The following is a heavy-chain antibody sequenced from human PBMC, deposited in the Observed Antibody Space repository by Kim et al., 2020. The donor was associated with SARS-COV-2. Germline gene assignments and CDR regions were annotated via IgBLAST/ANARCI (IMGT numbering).Heavy chain of an antibody. CDR3: VRGGYGSGGSCYSPNWFGP. J-gene: IGHJ5*02. CDR2: ISSDGSNK. V-gene: IGHV3-30*03. D-gene: IGHD2-15*01. CDR1: GFAFRNYA. Sequence: GGSLRLSCAASGFAFRNYAMHWVRQAPGKALEWVAVISSDGSNKDYRDSVKGRFTISRDNSKNTLYLQVNSLRPEDTAVYYCVRGGYGSGGSCYSPNWFGPWGQGTPVTVSS.